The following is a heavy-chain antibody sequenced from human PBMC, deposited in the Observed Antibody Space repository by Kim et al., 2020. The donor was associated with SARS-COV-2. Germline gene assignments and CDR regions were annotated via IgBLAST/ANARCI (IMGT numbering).Heavy chain of an antibody. D-gene: IGHD3-9*01. CDR1: GFRIISHW. J-gene: IGHJ6*02. CDR2: INADGKTT. V-gene: IGHV3-74*03. CDR3: ARVDVLTAYYRGMDV. Sequence: GGSLRLSCAASGFRIISHWMHWVRQAPGKGLVWVSRINADGKTTTYADSVKGRFTISRDNAMNTLYLQMDSLRAEDAAVYFCARVDVLTAYYRGMDVWGQGTTVTVSS.